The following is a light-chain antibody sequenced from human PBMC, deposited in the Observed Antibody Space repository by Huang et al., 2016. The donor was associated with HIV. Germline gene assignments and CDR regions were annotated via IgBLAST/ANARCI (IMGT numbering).Light chain of an antibody. CDR2: DAS. Sequence: DIQMSQSPSSLSASVGDRVTITCEARQDISNYLNWYQQKPRNAPKPLIYDASNLETGVPSRFSGSGSGTDFTFTISSLQPEDTVTYYCQQYNNLPTFGQGTKLEIK. J-gene: IGKJ2*01. CDR3: QQYNNLPT. CDR1: QDISNY. V-gene: IGKV1-33*01.